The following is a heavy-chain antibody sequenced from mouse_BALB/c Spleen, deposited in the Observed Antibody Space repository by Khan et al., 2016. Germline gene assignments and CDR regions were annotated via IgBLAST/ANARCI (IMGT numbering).Heavy chain of an antibody. CDR3: ARDRNYYGSSYRGYAMDY. CDR1: GFSLTSYG. D-gene: IGHD1-1*01. V-gene: IGHV2-9*02. CDR2: IWAGGST. Sequence: QVQLKESGPGLVAPSQSLSITCTVSGFSLTSYGVHWVRQPPGKGLEWLGVIWAGGSTNYNSALMSRLSISKDNSKSQVFLTMNSLQTDDTAMYYCARDRNYYGSSYRGYAMDYWGQGTSVTVSS. J-gene: IGHJ4*01.